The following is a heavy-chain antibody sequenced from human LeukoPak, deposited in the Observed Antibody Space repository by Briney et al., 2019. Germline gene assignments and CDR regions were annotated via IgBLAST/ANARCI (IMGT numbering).Heavy chain of an antibody. CDR1: GFTFSSYG. D-gene: IGHD6-19*01. Sequence: GGSLRLSCAASGFTFSSYGMHWVRQAPGKGLEWVAFIRYDESNKYYADSVKGRFTISKDNAKNTLYLQMNSLRAEDTAVYYCASGGWYLSYWGQGTLVTVSS. J-gene: IGHJ4*02. CDR2: IRYDESNK. CDR3: ASGGWYLSY. V-gene: IGHV3-30*02.